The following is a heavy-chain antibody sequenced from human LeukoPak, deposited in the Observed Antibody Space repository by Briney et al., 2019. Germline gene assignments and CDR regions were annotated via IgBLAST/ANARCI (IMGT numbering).Heavy chain of an antibody. CDR3: AKGHGEFDSSGYNYAMDV. J-gene: IGHJ6*02. V-gene: IGHV3-30*18. Sequence: GGSLRLSCAASGFTFSNYGMHWVRQAPGKGLEWVAIISFDGSKKYYAGSVKGRFTISRDNSKNTLYLQTHSLRVEDTSVYYCAKGHGEFDSSGYNYAMDVWGQGTTVTVSS. CDR2: ISFDGSKK. CDR1: GFTFSNYG. D-gene: IGHD3-22*01.